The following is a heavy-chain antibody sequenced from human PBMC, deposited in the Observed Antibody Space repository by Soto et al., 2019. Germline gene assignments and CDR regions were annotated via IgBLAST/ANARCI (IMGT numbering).Heavy chain of an antibody. CDR3: ARAYYDYIWGSYRQNYYYYMDV. J-gene: IGHJ6*03. D-gene: IGHD3-16*02. CDR1: GGSFSGYY. CDR2: INHSGST. V-gene: IGHV4-34*01. Sequence: QVQLQQWGAGLLKPSETLSLTCAVYGGSFSGYYWSWIRQPPGKGLEWLGEINHSGSTNYNPSLKSRVTISVDTSKNQFSLKLSSVTAADTAVYYCARAYYDYIWGSYRQNYYYYMDVWGKGTTVTVSS.